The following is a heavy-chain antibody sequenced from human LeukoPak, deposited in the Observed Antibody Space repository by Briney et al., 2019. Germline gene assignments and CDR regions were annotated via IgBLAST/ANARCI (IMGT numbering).Heavy chain of an antibody. D-gene: IGHD6-19*01. Sequence: ASVKVSCKASGYTFTNFGISWARQAPGQGLEWMGWISVYNGNANYAQNFQGRVTMTTDTSTRTAYMELRSLRSDDTAVYYCARAGGWARGDYKGDAFDIWGQGTMVTVSS. CDR2: ISVYNGNA. CDR1: GYTFTNFG. J-gene: IGHJ3*02. V-gene: IGHV1-18*01. CDR3: ARAGGWARGDYKGDAFDI.